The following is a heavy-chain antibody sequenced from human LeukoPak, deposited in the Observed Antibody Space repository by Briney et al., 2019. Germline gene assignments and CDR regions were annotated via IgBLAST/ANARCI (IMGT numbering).Heavy chain of an antibody. Sequence: PSETLSLTCTVSGGSISSYYWSWIRRPPGKGLEWIGYIYYSGSTNYNPSLKSRVTISVDTSKNQFSLKLSSVTAADTAVYYCARESADYYYMDVWGKGTTVTVSS. CDR2: IYYSGST. J-gene: IGHJ6*03. CDR1: GGSISSYY. V-gene: IGHV4-59*01. CDR3: ARESADYYYMDV.